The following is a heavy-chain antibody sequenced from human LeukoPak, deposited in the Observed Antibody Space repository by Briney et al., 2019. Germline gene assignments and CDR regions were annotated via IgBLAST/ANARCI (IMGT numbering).Heavy chain of an antibody. V-gene: IGHV1-69*05. CDR3: ATILRFLEWSTLM. J-gene: IGHJ4*02. Sequence: SVKVSCKASGGTFSSYAISWVRQAPGQGLEWMGRIIPIFGTANYAQKFQGRVTITTDESTSTAYMGLSSLRSEDTAVYYCATILRFLEWSTLMWGQGTLVTVSS. CDR2: IIPIFGTA. D-gene: IGHD3-3*01. CDR1: GGTFSSYA.